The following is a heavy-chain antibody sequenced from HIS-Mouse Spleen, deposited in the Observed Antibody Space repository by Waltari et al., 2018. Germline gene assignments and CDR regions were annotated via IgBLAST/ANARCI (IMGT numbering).Heavy chain of an antibody. CDR2: IYYSGST. V-gene: IGHV4-39*07. D-gene: IGHD6-13*01. J-gene: IGHJ2*01. Sequence: QLQLQESGPGLVKPSETLSLICTVSGGSISSSSYYWGWIRQPPGKGLEWIGSIYYSGSTYYNPSLKSRVTISVDTSKNQFSLKLSSVTAADTAVYYCAREIPYSSSWYDWYFDLWGRGTLVTVPS. CDR1: GGSISSSSYY. CDR3: AREIPYSSSWYDWYFDL.